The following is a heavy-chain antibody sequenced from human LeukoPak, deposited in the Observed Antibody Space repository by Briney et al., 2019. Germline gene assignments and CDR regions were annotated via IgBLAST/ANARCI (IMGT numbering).Heavy chain of an antibody. CDR3: AKGDPVSGVY. CDR2: INQDGSGT. Sequence: PGGSLRLSCAASGFTFSSYSMNWVRQAPGEGLEWVANINQDGSGTYYVDSVTGRFTISRDNAKSSLYLQVNSLRAEDSAVYYCAKGDPVSGVYWGRGTLVTVSS. CDR1: GFTFSSYS. J-gene: IGHJ4*02. D-gene: IGHD3-16*01. V-gene: IGHV3-7*01.